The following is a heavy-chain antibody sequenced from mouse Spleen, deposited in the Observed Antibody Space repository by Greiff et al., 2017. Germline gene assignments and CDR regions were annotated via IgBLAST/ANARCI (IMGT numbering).Heavy chain of an antibody. CDR3: ARHYYDGSYPFAY. D-gene: IGHD1-1*01. Sequence: EVKLMESGGGLVKPGGSLKLSCAASGFTFSDYGMAWVRQAPGKGPEWVAFISNLAYSIYYADTVTGRFTISRENAKNTLYLEMSSLRSEDTAMYYCARHYYDGSYPFAYWGQGTLVTVSA. J-gene: IGHJ3*01. CDR2: ISNLAYSI. CDR1: GFTFSDYG. V-gene: IGHV5-15*01.